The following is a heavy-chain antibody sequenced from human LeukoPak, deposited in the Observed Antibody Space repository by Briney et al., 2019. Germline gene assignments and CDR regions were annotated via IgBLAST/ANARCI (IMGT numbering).Heavy chain of an antibody. CDR3: ARGGPSRGSGFYYFDY. CDR1: GYTFTGYY. Sequence: ASVKVSCKASGYTFTGYYMHWVRQAPGQGLEWMGWINPNSGGTNYAQKFQGRVIMTRDTSISTVYLELTSLRSDDTALYYCARGGPSRGSGFYYFDYWGQGTLITVSS. J-gene: IGHJ4*02. V-gene: IGHV1-2*02. CDR2: INPNSGGT. D-gene: IGHD6-19*01.